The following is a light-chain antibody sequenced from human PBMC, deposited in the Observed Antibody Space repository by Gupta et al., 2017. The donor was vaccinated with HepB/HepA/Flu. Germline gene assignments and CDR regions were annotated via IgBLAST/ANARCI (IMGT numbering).Light chain of an antibody. CDR1: SSDVGGYNY. J-gene: IGLJ2*01. CDR2: DVS. Sequence: QSALTQPRSVAGSPGQSATISRTGTSSDVGGYNYVSWYQQHPGKAPKLMIYDVSKRPSGVPDRFSGSKSGNTASLTISGLQAEDEADYYCCSYAGSYTLVFGGGTKLTVL. V-gene: IGLV2-11*01. CDR3: CSYAGSYTLV.